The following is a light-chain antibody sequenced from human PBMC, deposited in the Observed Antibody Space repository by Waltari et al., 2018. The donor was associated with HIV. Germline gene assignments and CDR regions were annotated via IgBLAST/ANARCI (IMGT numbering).Light chain of an antibody. J-gene: IGKJ5*01. CDR1: QDITTY. Sequence: DIQMTQSPSYLSVSIGDTVTISCQASQDITTYLNWYRQKPGNAPNLLIYDASNLETGVPSRFSGSGSGTHFTFTINTLQSEDIATYFCQQHDNLPITFGQGTRLELK. V-gene: IGKV1-33*01. CDR3: QQHDNLPIT. CDR2: DAS.